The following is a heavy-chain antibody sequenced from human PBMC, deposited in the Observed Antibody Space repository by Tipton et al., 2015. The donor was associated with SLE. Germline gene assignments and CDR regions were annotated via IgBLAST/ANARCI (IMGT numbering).Heavy chain of an antibody. D-gene: IGHD5-18*01. CDR3: VRGVRIQGALDI. J-gene: IGHJ3*02. Sequence: TLSLTCSVSGYSISSGTYYWNWIRQSAGKGLEWIGRVFSSGSPKYNPSFQSRVTMSVDTSKNQFSLNLTSVTAADTAVYYCVRGVRIQGALDIWGQGTMVTVSS. CDR1: GYSISSGTYY. V-gene: IGHV4-61*02. CDR2: VFSSGSP.